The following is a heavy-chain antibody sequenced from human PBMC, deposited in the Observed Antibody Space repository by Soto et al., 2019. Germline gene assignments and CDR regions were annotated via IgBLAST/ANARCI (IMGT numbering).Heavy chain of an antibody. D-gene: IGHD3-3*01. J-gene: IGHJ5*02. Sequence: WASVKVSCKASGGTFSSYTITWVRQAPGQGLEWMGGIIPFFGTANYAQRFQGRVTITADESTGTAHMELSSLRSDDTAVYYCARTKTEWLESRSNWFDPWGQGTLVTVSS. CDR2: IIPFFGTA. V-gene: IGHV1-69*13. CDR3: ARTKTEWLESRSNWFDP. CDR1: GGTFSSYT.